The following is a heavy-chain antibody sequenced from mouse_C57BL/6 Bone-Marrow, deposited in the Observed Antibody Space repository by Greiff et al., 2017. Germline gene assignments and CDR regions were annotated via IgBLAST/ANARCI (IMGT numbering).Heavy chain of an antibody. J-gene: IGHJ1*03. D-gene: IGHD2-2*01. CDR3: ARRMWLRWYFDV. CDR2: IDPANGNT. Sequence: VQLKQSVAELVRPGASVKLSCTASGFNIKNTYMHWVKQRPEQGLEWIGRIDPANGNTKYAPKFQGKATITADTSSNTAYLQLSSLTSEDAAISYCARRMWLRWYFDVWGTGTTVTVSS. CDR1: GFNIKNTY. V-gene: IGHV14-3*01.